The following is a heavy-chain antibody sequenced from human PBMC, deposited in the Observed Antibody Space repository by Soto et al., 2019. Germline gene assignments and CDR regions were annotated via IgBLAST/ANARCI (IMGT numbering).Heavy chain of an antibody. J-gene: IGHJ6*02. Sequence: PSETLSLTCTVSGGSISSSSYYWGWIRQPPGKGLEWIGSIYYSGSTYYNPSLKSRVTISVDTSKNQFSLKLSSVTAADTAVYYCARQLGYCSSTSCYYYYYGMDVWDQGTTVTVSS. CDR3: ARQLGYCSSTSCYYYYYGMDV. CDR1: GGSISSSSYY. D-gene: IGHD2-2*01. V-gene: IGHV4-39*01. CDR2: IYYSGST.